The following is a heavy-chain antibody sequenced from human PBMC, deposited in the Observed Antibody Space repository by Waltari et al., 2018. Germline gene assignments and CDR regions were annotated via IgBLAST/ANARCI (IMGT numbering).Heavy chain of an antibody. J-gene: IGHJ4*02. Sequence: QVQLVQSGAEVKKPGSSVKVSCKASGGTFSSYAISWVRQAPGQGLEWMGWDSAYNGNTNYAQKLQGRVTMTSGTSTSTAYMELRSLRSDDTAVYYCARDKPRFLEWFHSFDYWGQGTLVTVSS. D-gene: IGHD3-3*01. CDR3: ARDKPRFLEWFHSFDY. CDR2: DSAYNGNT. CDR1: GGTFSSYA. V-gene: IGHV1-18*01.